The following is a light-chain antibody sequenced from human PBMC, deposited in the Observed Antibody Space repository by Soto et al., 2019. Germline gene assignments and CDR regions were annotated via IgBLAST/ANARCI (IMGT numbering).Light chain of an antibody. J-gene: IGLJ1*01. CDR3: SSYTSSSLYV. Sequence: QSVLTQPASVSGSPGQSITISCSGTSSDIGSYNHVAWYQQFPGKSPKLMIYAVSDRPSGVSDRFSGSKSGITASLTISGLQTEDEADYYCSSYTSSSLYVFGTGTKVTVL. V-gene: IGLV2-14*03. CDR1: SSDIGSYNH. CDR2: AVS.